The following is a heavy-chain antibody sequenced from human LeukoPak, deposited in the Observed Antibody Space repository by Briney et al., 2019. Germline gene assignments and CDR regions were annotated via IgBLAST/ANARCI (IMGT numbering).Heavy chain of an antibody. CDR1: GGSISSSNYN. J-gene: IGHJ4*02. CDR3: ARLGYDSSGYRPY. D-gene: IGHD3-22*01. CDR2: IYYSGST. Sequence: PSETLSLTCTVSGGSISSSNYNWGWIRQPPGKGLEWVGSIYYSGSTYYNPSLKSRVAISVDTSKNQFSLKLSSVTAADTAVYYCARLGYDSSGYRPYWGQGTLVTVSS. V-gene: IGHV4-39*01.